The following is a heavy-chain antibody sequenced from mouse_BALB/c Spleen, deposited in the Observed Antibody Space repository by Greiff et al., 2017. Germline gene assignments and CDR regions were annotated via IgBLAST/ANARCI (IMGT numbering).Heavy chain of an antibody. J-gene: IGHJ2*01. V-gene: IGHV2-9*02. CDR2: IWAGGST. CDR1: GFSLTSYG. D-gene: IGHD1-2*01. CDR3: ARDEGTATDFDY. Sequence: VKLVESGPGLVAPSQSLSITCTVSGFSLTSYGVHWVRQPPGKGLEWLGVIWAGGSTNYNSALMSRLSISKDNSKSQVFLKMNSLQTDDTAMYYCARDEGTATDFDYWGQGTTLTVSS.